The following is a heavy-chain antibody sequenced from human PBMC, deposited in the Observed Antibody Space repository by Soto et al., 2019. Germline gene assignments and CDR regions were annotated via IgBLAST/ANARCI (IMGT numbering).Heavy chain of an antibody. J-gene: IGHJ6*02. CDR2: IIPIFGTA. CDR1: GGTFSSYA. V-gene: IGHV1-69*13. CDR3: ARGVVVVAATIKDYYYGMDV. D-gene: IGHD2-15*01. Sequence: GASVKVSCKASGGTFSSYAISWVRQAPGQGLEWMGGIIPIFGTANYAQKFQGRVTITADESTSTAYMELSSLRSEDTAVYYCARGVVVVAATIKDYYYGMDVWGQGTTVTVSS.